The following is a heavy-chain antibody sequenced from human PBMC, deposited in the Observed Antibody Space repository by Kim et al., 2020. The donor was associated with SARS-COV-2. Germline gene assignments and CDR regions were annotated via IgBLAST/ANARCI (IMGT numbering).Heavy chain of an antibody. CDR1: GFTVSSNY. Sequence: GGSLRLSCAASGFTVSSNYMSWVRQAPGKGLEWVSVIYSGGSTYYADSVKGRFTISRDNSKNTLYLQMNSLRAEDTAVYYCARGVYGSGSIWFDPWGQGTLVTVSS. V-gene: IGHV3-66*02. D-gene: IGHD3-10*01. J-gene: IGHJ5*02. CDR3: ARGVYGSGSIWFDP. CDR2: IYSGGST.